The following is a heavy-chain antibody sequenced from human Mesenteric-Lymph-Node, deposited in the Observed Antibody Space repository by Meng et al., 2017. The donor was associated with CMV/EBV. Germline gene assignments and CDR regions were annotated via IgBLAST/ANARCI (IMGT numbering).Heavy chain of an antibody. CDR2: IQYDGSNK. Sequence: GGSLRLSCEASGFTFSSYGMHWVRQAPGKGLEWVAFIQYDGSNKYYADSVKGRFIISRDNSKNTLYLQMNSLRAEDTAVYYCAKGGGLGYCSSTSCYFADYWGQGTLVTVSS. J-gene: IGHJ4*02. V-gene: IGHV3-30*02. CDR3: AKGGGLGYCSSTSCYFADY. CDR1: GFTFSSYG. D-gene: IGHD2-2*01.